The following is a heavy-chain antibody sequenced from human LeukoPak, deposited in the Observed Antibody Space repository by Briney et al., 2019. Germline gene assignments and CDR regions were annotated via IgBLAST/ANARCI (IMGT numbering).Heavy chain of an antibody. J-gene: IGHJ4*02. CDR2: ISAYNGNT. Sequence: GASVKVSCKASGYTFTSYGISWVRQAPGQGLEWMGWISAYNGNTNYAQKLQGRVTMTTDTSTSTAYMELSSLSSEDTAIYYCARDPTRSSAWYGDYWGQGTLVTVSS. D-gene: IGHD6-13*01. CDR1: GYTFTSYG. CDR3: ARDPTRSSAWYGDY. V-gene: IGHV1-18*01.